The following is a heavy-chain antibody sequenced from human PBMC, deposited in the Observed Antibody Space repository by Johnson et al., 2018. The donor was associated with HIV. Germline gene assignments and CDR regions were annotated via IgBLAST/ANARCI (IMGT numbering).Heavy chain of an antibody. J-gene: IGHJ3*02. Sequence: VQLVESGGGVVQPGRSLRLSCAASGFTFSTYTLHWVRLAPGKGLEWVAIIKQDGSEKYYVDSVKGRFTISRDTSKNTLSLQMNSLRGEDTAVYYCARERATLWFRASGAAFDIWGQGTMVTVSS. CDR1: GFTFSTYT. V-gene: IGHV3-7*01. CDR2: IKQDGSEK. CDR3: ARERATLWFRASGAAFDI. D-gene: IGHD3-10*01.